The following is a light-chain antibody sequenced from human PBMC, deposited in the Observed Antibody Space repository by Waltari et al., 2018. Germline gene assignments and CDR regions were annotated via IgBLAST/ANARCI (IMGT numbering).Light chain of an antibody. CDR3: QQRYNSFT. CDR1: QSVRSH. CDR2: DAS. V-gene: IGKV3-11*01. Sequence: EIVLTQSPATLSSSPGERATLSCRASQSVRSHLAWYQQKPGQAPRLLIYDASIRATGIPVRFSGSGSGTDFTLTISSLEPEDSAVYYCQQRYNSFTFGPGTKVDIK. J-gene: IGKJ3*01.